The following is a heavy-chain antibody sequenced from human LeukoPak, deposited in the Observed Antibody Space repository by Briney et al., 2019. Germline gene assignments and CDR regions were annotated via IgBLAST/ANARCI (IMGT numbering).Heavy chain of an antibody. CDR2: IYPGDSRT. CDR1: GYSVTTYW. J-gene: IGHJ3*01. D-gene: IGHD3-10*01. CDR3: ATHYDSGNDPHAFDV. Sequence: GESLKISCKGSGYSVTTYWIAWVRQMPGKGPEWMGIIYPGDSRTRYSPSFQGQVTFSADKSSITAYLQWSSLKASDTAMYYCATHYDSGNDPHAFDVWGQGTMVNVST. V-gene: IGHV5-51*01.